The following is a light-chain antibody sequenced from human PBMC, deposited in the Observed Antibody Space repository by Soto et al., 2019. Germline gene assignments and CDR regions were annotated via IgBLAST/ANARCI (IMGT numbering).Light chain of an antibody. V-gene: IGKV1-5*03. J-gene: IGKJ1*01. Sequence: DIQMTQSPSTVSESVGDRVAITGRASQSISIWLAWYQQKPGKTTNTLIYKASSLESGVPSRFSGSGSGTEFTLTISSLQPDDFATYYCQQYNSYSRTFGQGTKVEIK. CDR2: KAS. CDR1: QSISIW. CDR3: QQYNSYSRT.